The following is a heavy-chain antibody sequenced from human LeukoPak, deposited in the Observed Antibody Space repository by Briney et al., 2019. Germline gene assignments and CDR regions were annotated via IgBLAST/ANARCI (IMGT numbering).Heavy chain of an antibody. Sequence: GGSLGLSCAASGFTFSSYAMSWLRQPPGQGLEWISVITASGGNTYYADFVKGQFTISRDNSQNTVYLQMNSLRVEDTAVYYCAVSLTGTTRQFDYWGQGALVTVSS. CDR2: ITASGGNT. D-gene: IGHD1-7*01. V-gene: IGHV3-23*01. CDR3: AVSLTGTTRQFDY. CDR1: GFTFSSYA. J-gene: IGHJ4*02.